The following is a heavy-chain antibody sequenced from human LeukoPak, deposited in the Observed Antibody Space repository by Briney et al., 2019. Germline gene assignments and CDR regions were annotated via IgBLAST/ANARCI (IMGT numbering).Heavy chain of an antibody. CDR1: GFTVSSNY. CDR2: IYSGGDT. D-gene: IGHD1-7*01. V-gene: IGHV3-53*01. Sequence: GGSLRLSCAPSGFTVSSNYVSWVRQAPGKGLEWVSVIYSGGDTFYADSVKGRFTISRDNPKNTLYLQMNSLRAEDTAVYYCAAKVELRSNGPYFNSWGQGTLVTVSS. CDR3: AAKVELRSNGPYFNS. J-gene: IGHJ4*02.